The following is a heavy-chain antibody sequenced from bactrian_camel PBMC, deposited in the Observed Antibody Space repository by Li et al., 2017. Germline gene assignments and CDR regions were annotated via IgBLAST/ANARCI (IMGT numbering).Heavy chain of an antibody. Sequence: HVQLVESGGGLVQPGGSLRLSCAASGFTFSSYDMSWVRQAPGKGLEWVASIRTDGSDQYYSNSAKGRFTISQDNAKNTVYLQMNSLKPEDTAMYFCAATAFWPCTVKVGYYDYRGQGTQVTVS. CDR3: AATAFWPCTVKVGYYDY. D-gene: IGHD1*01. V-gene: IGHV3-2*01. CDR1: GFTFSSYD. J-gene: IGHJ4*01. CDR2: IRTDGSDQ.